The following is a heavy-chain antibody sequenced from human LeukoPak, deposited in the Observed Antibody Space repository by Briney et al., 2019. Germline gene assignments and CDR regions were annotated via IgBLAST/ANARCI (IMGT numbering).Heavy chain of an antibody. CDR1: GGSISSGGYY. Sequence: SQTLSLTCTVSGGSISSGGYYWSWIRQHPGKGLEWIGYIYYSGSTYYNPSLKSRVTISVDTSKNQFSLKLSSVTAADTAVYYCARGSYDSSGYYRQFDYWGQGTLVTASS. CDR3: ARGSYDSSGYYRQFDY. D-gene: IGHD3-22*01. J-gene: IGHJ4*02. V-gene: IGHV4-31*03. CDR2: IYYSGST.